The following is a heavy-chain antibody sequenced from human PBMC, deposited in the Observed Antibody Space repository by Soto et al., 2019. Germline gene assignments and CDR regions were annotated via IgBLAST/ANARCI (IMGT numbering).Heavy chain of an antibody. CDR1: GASISSYY. V-gene: IGHV4-59*12. CDR2: IYYSGST. CDR3: ASLVGIAARTTQPYYYYMDV. D-gene: IGHD6-6*01. J-gene: IGHJ6*03. Sequence: SETLSLTCTVSGASISSYYWSWIRQPPGKGLEWIGEIYYSGSTNYNPSLKSRVTISVDTSKNQFSLKLSSVTAADTAVYYCASLVGIAARTTQPYYYYMDVWGKGTTVTVSS.